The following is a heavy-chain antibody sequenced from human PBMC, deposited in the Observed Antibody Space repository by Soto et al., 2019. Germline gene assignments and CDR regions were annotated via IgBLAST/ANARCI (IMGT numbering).Heavy chain of an antibody. D-gene: IGHD3-10*01. CDR2: IKQDGSEK. Sequence: GGSLRLSCAASGFTFSSYWMSWVRQAPGKGLEWVADIKQDGSEKYYVDSVKGRFTISRDNAKNSLYLQMNSLRAEDTAVYYCAREGGRGIWFGATLFDYWGQGTLVTVSS. CDR3: AREGGRGIWFGATLFDY. CDR1: GFTFSSYW. J-gene: IGHJ4*02. V-gene: IGHV3-7*01.